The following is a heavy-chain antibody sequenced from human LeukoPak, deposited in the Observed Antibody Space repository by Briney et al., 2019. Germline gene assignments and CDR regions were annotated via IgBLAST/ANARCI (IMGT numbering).Heavy chain of an antibody. CDR1: GFTSSSYG. D-gene: IGHD3-10*02. CDR2: ISYDGSNK. V-gene: IGHV3-30*18. CDR3: AKDVRGGMDV. J-gene: IGHJ6*02. Sequence: GGSLRLSCAASGFTSSSYGMHWVRQAPGKGLEWVAVISYDGSNKYYADSVKGRFTISRGNSKNTLYLQMNSLRAEDTAVYYCAKDVRGGMDVWGQGTTVTVSS.